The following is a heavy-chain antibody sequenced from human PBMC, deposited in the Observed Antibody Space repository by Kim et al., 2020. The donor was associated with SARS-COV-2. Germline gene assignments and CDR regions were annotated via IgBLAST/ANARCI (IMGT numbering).Heavy chain of an antibody. V-gene: IGHV3-23*01. D-gene: IGHD2-21*02. CDR1: GFTFETYA. CDR2: IVGSGGST. CDR3: AKAIYCGADCYSYGLDV. J-gene: IGHJ6*02. Sequence: WGSLRLSCGASGFTFETYAMTWVRQVAGKGLQWVSSIVGSGGSTFYADSVEGRFTISRDNFNKKMYLEMSSLRADDTATYYCAKAIYCGADCYSYGLDVWGQGTTVTVSS.